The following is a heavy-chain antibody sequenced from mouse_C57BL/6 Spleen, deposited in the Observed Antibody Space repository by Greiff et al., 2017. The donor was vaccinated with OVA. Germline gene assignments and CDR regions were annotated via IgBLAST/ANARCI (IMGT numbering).Heavy chain of an antibody. CDR3: ARLGDDYDAGGAMDY. D-gene: IGHD2-4*01. Sequence: QVQLQQPGAELVMPGASVKLSCKASGYTFTSYWMHWVKQRPGQGLEWIGEIDPSDSYTNYNQKFKGKSTLTVDKSSSTAYMQLSSLTSEDSAVYYCARLGDDYDAGGAMDYWGQGTSVTVSS. V-gene: IGHV1-69*01. J-gene: IGHJ4*01. CDR2: IDPSDSYT. CDR1: GYTFTSYW.